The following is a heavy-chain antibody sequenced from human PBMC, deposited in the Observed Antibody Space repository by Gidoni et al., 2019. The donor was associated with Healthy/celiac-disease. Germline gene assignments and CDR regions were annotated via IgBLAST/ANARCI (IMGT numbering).Heavy chain of an antibody. CDR2: FDPGDSDT. V-gene: IGHV5-51*01. CDR1: GYTFTSYW. Sequence: EVQLVQSGAAVKKPGAPQKMSCTGSGYTFTSYWIGWVGQMPGKGLEWMGIFDPGDSDTSYSPSFQGQVTISADKSISTAYLQWSSLRASDTAMYYCARQDDSVDTAAFDIWGQGTMVTVSS. CDR3: ARQDDSVDTAAFDI. J-gene: IGHJ3*02. D-gene: IGHD5-18*01.